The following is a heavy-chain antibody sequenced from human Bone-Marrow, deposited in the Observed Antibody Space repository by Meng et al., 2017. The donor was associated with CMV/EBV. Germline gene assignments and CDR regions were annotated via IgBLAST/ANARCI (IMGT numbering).Heavy chain of an antibody. CDR3: ARATVY. V-gene: IGHV3-66*02. Sequence: GESLKISCAASGFTVSSNYMSWVRQAPGKGLEWVSVIYSGGSTYYADSMKGRFTISRDNSKNTLYLQMNSLRAEDTAVYYCARATVYWGQGTLVTGSS. CDR1: GFTVSSNY. CDR2: IYSGGST. D-gene: IGHD4-11*01. J-gene: IGHJ4*02.